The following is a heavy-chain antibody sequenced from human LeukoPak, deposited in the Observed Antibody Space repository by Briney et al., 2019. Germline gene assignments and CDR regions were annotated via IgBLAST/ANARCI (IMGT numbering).Heavy chain of an antibody. CDR2: DYHSGST. Sequence: TSETLSHTCAVSGSSISSSNLWSWVRQPPGKGLEWIGEDYHSGSTNYNPSLKSRVTISADKSKNQFSLKLSSVTAADTAVYYCARDRHIVVVTASRPIDYWGQGTLVTVSS. CDR3: ARDRHIVVVTASRPIDY. V-gene: IGHV4-4*02. D-gene: IGHD2-21*02. J-gene: IGHJ4*02. CDR1: GSSISSSNL.